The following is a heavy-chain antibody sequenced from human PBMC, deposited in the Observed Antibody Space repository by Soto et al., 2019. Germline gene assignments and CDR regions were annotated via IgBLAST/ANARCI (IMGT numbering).Heavy chain of an antibody. Sequence: HPWGSLRHSCAASGFTFSRYAMSWVRQAPGKGLEWVSAISGSGGSTYYADSVKGRFTISRDNSKNTLYLQMNSLRAEDTAVYYSAKSGGYSYGTIWVSVYWGQGTLVTVS. CDR2: ISGSGGST. J-gene: IGHJ4*02. V-gene: IGHV3-23*01. CDR1: GFTFSRYA. CDR3: AKSGGYSYGTIWVSVY. D-gene: IGHD5-18*01.